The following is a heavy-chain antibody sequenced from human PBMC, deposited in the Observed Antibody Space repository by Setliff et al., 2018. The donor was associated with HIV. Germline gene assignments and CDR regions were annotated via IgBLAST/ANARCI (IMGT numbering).Heavy chain of an antibody. J-gene: IGHJ6*03. D-gene: IGHD2-2*01. CDR1: GFTFSNYA. CDR3: AKSGYCGSSTCRNYFYYMDV. Sequence: GGSLRLSCAASGFTFSNYAMRWVRQAPGKGLAWVSGISGSGISTYNADSVKGRSTISRDNSNNTLYLQMNSLRAEDTAVYYCAKSGYCGSSTCRNYFYYMDVWGKGTTVTVSS. CDR2: ISGSGIST. V-gene: IGHV3-23*01.